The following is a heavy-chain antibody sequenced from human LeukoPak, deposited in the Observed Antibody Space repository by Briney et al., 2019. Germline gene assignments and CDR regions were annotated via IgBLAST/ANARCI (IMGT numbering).Heavy chain of an antibody. J-gene: IGHJ4*02. D-gene: IGHD5-12*01. CDR3: AKGRGVATLPDY. V-gene: IGHV3-30*18. CDR2: ISYDGSNK. CDR1: GFTFSSYG. Sequence: GRSLRLSCAASGFTFSSYGMHWVRQAPGKWLEWVAVISYDGSNKYYADSVKGRFTISRDNSKNTLYLQMNSLRAEDTAVYYCAKGRGVATLPDYWGQGTLVTVSS.